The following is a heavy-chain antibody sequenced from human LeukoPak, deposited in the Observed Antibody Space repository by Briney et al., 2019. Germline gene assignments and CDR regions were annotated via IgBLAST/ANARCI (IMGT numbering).Heavy chain of an antibody. V-gene: IGHV3-7*04. CDR3: VRRISGSYYSD. Sequence: PGGSLRLSCAASGFTFSTYWMSWVRQAPGKGLEWVANIKQDGSEKYYVDPVKGRFTISRDNAENSLYLQMNSLRVEDTALYYCVRRISGSYYSDWGQGTLVTVSS. CDR2: IKQDGSEK. CDR1: GFTFSTYW. J-gene: IGHJ4*02. D-gene: IGHD1-26*01.